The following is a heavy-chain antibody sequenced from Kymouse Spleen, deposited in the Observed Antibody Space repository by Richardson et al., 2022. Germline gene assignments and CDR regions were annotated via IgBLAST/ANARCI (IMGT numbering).Heavy chain of an antibody. J-gene: IGHJ3*02. D-gene: IGHD6-13*01. CDR3: ARGGIAAAGTGAFDI. V-gene: IGHV4-34*01. CDR2: INHSGST. CDR1: GGSFSGYY. Sequence: QVQLQQWGAGLLKPSETLSLTCAVYGGSFSGYYWSWIRQPPGKGLEWIGEINHSGSTNYNPSLKSRVTISVDTSKNQFSLKLSSVTAADTAVYYCARGGIAAAGTGAFDIWGQGTMVTVSS.